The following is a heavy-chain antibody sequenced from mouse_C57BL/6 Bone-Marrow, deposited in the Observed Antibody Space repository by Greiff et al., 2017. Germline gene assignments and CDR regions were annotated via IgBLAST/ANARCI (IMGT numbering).Heavy chain of an antibody. CDR2: IFPGSGNT. J-gene: IGHJ2*01. CDR1: GYTFTDYY. D-gene: IGHD2-3*01. Sequence: QVQLQQSGAELVRPGASVKLSCKASGYTFTDYYINWVKQRPGQGLEWIARIFPGSGNTYYNEKFKGKATLTAEKSSSTAYMQHSSLTSEDSAVKYCASGEIDGDGFDYWGQGTTLTVSS. CDR3: ASGEIDGDGFDY. V-gene: IGHV1-76*01.